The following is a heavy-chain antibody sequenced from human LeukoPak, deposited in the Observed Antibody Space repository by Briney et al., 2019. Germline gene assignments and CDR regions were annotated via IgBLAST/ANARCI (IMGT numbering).Heavy chain of an antibody. Sequence: GESLKISCKGSGYSFTSYWIGWVRQMPGKGLEWMGRIDPSDSYTNYSPSFQGHVTISADKSISTAYLQWSSLKASDTAMYYCATEQQLVLGYWGQGTLVTVSS. CDR2: IDPSDSYT. J-gene: IGHJ4*02. V-gene: IGHV5-10-1*01. D-gene: IGHD6-13*01. CDR3: ATEQQLVLGY. CDR1: GYSFTSYW.